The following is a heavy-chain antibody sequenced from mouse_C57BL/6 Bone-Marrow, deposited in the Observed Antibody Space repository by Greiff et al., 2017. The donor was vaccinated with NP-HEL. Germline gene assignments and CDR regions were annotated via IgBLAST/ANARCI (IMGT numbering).Heavy chain of an antibody. V-gene: IGHV1-59*01. CDR3: ARLDYGSFAY. Sequence: VQLQQPGAELVRPGTSVKLSCKASGYTFTSYWMHWVKQRPGQGLEWIGVIDPSDSYTNYNQKFKGKATLTVDTSSSTAYMQLSSLTSEDSAVYYCARLDYGSFAYWGQGTLVTVSA. CDR1: GYTFTSYW. J-gene: IGHJ3*01. CDR2: IDPSDSYT. D-gene: IGHD1-1*01.